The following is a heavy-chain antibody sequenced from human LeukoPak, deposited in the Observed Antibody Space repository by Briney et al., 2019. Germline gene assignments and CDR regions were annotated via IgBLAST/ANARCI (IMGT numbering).Heavy chain of an antibody. CDR3: ARGYLQLCWFDP. V-gene: IGHV1-8*01. J-gene: IGHJ5*02. CDR2: MNPNSGNT. Sequence: ASVKVSCKASGYTFTSYDINWVRQATGQGLEWMGWMNPNSGNTGYAQKFQGRVTMTRNTSISTAYMELSSLRSEDTAVYYRARGYLQLCWFDPWGQGTLVTVSS. D-gene: IGHD6-13*01. CDR1: GYTFTSYD.